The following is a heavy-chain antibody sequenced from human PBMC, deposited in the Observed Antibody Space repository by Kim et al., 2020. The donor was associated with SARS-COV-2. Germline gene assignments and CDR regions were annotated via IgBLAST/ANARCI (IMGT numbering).Heavy chain of an antibody. CDR1: GYTLTSYG. Sequence: ASVKVSCKASGYTLTSYGMNWVRQAPGQGLEWMGWINTNTGDPTYAQGFTGRFVISLDTSVSTTYLQITSLKAEDTAVYYCARLAAAGTRHIDYWGQGTLVTVSS. D-gene: IGHD6-13*01. CDR2: INTNTGDP. CDR3: ARLAAAGTRHIDY. V-gene: IGHV7-4-1*02. J-gene: IGHJ4*02.